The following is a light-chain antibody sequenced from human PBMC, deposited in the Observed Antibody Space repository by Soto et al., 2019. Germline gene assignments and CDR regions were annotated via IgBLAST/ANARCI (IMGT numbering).Light chain of an antibody. CDR3: QQYNSYPYT. V-gene: IGKV1-5*01. CDR1: QSISSW. Sequence: DIQMTQSPSTLSASVGDRVTITCRASQSISSWLAWYQQKPGKAPKLLIYDASSLESGVPSRFSGSGSGTVFTLTISSLQPDDFANYYCQQYNSYPYTFGQGTKLEIK. J-gene: IGKJ2*01. CDR2: DAS.